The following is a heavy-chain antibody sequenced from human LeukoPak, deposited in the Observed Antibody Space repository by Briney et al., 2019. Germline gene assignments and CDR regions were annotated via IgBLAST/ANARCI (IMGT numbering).Heavy chain of an antibody. V-gene: IGHV3-13*01. CDR1: GFTFSRYD. CDR3: ARALQSDIGQRTNPPPYYYYGMDV. D-gene: IGHD2-15*01. J-gene: IGHJ6*02. CDR2: ISTAGDT. Sequence: QSGGSLRLSCAASGFTFSRYDMPWVRHTTGKGLEWVSAISTAGDTYYPGSVKGRFTISRENAKNSLYLQMNSLRAGDTAVYYCARALQSDIGQRTNPPPYYYYGMDVWGQGTTVTVSS.